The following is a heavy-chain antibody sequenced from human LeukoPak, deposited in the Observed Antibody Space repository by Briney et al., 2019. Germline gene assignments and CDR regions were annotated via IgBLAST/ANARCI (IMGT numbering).Heavy chain of an antibody. CDR3: ARDEGGGGSSSSEWDY. Sequence: GGSMRLSCAASGFTFSSYEMNWVRRAPGKGLEWVSYISSSGSTIYYADSVKGRFTISRDNAKNSLYLQMNSLRAEDTAVYYCARDEGGGGSSSSEWDYWGQGTLVTVSS. V-gene: IGHV3-48*03. D-gene: IGHD6-6*01. CDR2: ISSSGSTI. J-gene: IGHJ4*02. CDR1: GFTFSSYE.